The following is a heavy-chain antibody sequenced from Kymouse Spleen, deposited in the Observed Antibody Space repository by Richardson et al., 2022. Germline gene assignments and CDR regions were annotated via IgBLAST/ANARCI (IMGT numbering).Heavy chain of an antibody. CDR2: INHSGST. Sequence: QVQLQQWGAGLLKPSETLSLTCAVYGGSFSGYYWSWIRQPPGKGLEWIGEINHSGSTNYNPSLKSRVTISVDTSKNQFSLKLSSVTAADTAVYYCARAARDYYYGMDVWGQGTTVTVSS. D-gene: IGHD6-6*01. J-gene: IGHJ6*02. V-gene: IGHV4-34*01. CDR3: ARAARDYYYGMDV. CDR1: GGSFSGYY.